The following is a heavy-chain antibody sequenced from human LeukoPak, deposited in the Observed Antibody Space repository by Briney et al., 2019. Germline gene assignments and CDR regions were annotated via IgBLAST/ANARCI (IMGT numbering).Heavy chain of an antibody. CDR1: GYTFTGYY. J-gene: IGHJ4*02. V-gene: IGHV1-2*02. CDR3: ARLSVPAALYYFDY. D-gene: IGHD2-2*01. CDR2: INPNSGGT. Sequence: ASVKVSCKASGYTFTGYYMHWVRQAPGQGLEWMGWINPNSGGTNYAQKFQGRVTMTRDTSISTAYMELSRLRSDDTAVYYCARLSVPAALYYFDYWGQGTLVTVSS.